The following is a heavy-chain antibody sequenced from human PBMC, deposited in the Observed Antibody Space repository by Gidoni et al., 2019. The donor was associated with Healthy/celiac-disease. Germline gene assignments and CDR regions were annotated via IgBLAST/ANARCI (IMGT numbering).Heavy chain of an antibody. CDR3: ARQRWEGYFDL. D-gene: IGHD1-26*01. CDR2: IYYSGST. J-gene: IGHJ2*01. CDR1: GGSISSYC. Sequence: QVQLQESGPGLVKPAETLCLTSTVSGGSISSYCWSWLRQPPGKGLEWIGYIYYSGSTNYNPSLKSRVTISVDTSKNQFSLKLSSVTAADTAVYYCARQRWEGYFDLWGRGTLVTVSS. V-gene: IGHV4-59*08.